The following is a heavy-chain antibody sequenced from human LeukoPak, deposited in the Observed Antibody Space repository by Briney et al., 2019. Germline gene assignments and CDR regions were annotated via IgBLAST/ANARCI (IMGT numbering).Heavy chain of an antibody. J-gene: IGHJ4*02. V-gene: IGHV4-4*08. D-gene: IGHD3-9*01. CDR1: GGSIESYY. CDR2: IAASGTT. Sequence: SEALSLTCSVSGGSIESYYWSWIRQPPGKGLEFIGYIAASGTTKHNPSLKSRVTLSMDTSKNQFSLKLRSVTAADTAVYFCARFPYFEGFDYWGQGTQVIVSS. CDR3: ARFPYFEGFDY.